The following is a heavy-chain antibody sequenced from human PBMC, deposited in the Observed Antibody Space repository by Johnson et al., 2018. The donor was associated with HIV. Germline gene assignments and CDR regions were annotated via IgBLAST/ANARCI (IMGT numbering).Heavy chain of an antibody. D-gene: IGHD3-16*01. CDR3: ARPLGPPLWHDAFDI. Sequence: VQLVESGGGLVQPGGSLRLSCAASGFIISSYWMTWVRQAPGKGLEWVSVIYSGGSTYYADSVKGRFTISSDNSKNTLYLQMNSLRAEDTAVFYCARPLGPPLWHDAFDIWGQGTMVTVSS. CDR1: GFIISSYW. CDR2: IYSGGST. V-gene: IGHV3-66*04. J-gene: IGHJ3*02.